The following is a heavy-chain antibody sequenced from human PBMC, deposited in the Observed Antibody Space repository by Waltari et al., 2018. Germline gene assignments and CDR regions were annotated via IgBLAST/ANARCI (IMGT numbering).Heavy chain of an antibody. V-gene: IGHV4-59*01. CDR3: AREHMAYYYYGMDV. CDR2: IYYSGGT. J-gene: IGHJ6*02. CDR1: GCSISSYY. Sequence: QVQLQESGPGLVKPSETLSLTCTVSGCSISSYYWTWIRRPPGKGLEWIGYIYYSGGTNDNTSLKSRVTISVDTSKNQFSLKLSSVTAADTAVYYCAREHMAYYYYGMDVWGQGTTVTVSS. D-gene: IGHD2-21*01.